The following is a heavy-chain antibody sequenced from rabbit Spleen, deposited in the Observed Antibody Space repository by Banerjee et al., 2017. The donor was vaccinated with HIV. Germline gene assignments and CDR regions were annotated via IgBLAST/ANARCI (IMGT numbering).Heavy chain of an antibody. J-gene: IGHJ4*01. CDR1: GIDFNSYYY. D-gene: IGHD1-1*01. CDR3: ARSGWTTNTYYMDL. Sequence: QSLEESGGDLVKPGASLTLTCKASGIDFNSYYYMCWVRQAPGKGPEWIACIGDGDGNTYYASWAKGRFTISKTSSTTVDLKMSSLTAADTATYFCARSGWTTNTYYMDLWGQGTLVTVS. CDR2: IGDGDGNT. V-gene: IGHV1S40*01.